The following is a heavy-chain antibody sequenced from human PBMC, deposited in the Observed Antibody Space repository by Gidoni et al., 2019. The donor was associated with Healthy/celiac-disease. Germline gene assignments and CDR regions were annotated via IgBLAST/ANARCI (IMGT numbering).Heavy chain of an antibody. CDR1: GGSISSSSYY. CDR3: AREGGELDTAMVD. D-gene: IGHD5-18*01. J-gene: IGHJ4*02. CDR2: IYYIGST. V-gene: IGHV4-39*07. Sequence: HLPLQASGSGLVKHSQTLSPTCTVSGGSISSSSYYWGWIRQPPGKGLEWIGNIYYIGSTYYNPSLKSRVTISVDTSKNQFSLKLSSVTAADTAVYYCAREGGELDTAMVDWGQGTLVTVSS.